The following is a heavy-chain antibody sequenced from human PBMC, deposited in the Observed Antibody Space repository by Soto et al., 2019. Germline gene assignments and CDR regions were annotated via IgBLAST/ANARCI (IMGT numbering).Heavy chain of an antibody. CDR2: IYSGGST. CDR1: GFTVSSNY. D-gene: IGHD4-17*01. Sequence: EVQLVESGGGLVQPGGSLRLSCAASGFTVSSNYMSWVRQAPGKGLEWVSVIYSGGSTYYADSVKGRFTISRDNSKNTLYLQMNSLRAEDTAVYYCASEGYGGNSGIDYWGQGPLVTVSS. J-gene: IGHJ4*02. CDR3: ASEGYGGNSGIDY. V-gene: IGHV3-66*01.